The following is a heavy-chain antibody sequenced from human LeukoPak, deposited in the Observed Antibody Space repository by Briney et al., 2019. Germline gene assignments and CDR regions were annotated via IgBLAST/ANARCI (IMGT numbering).Heavy chain of an antibody. V-gene: IGHV3-30*02. J-gene: IGHJ3*02. CDR2: IRYDGGNK. CDR3: AARRRDGYNSDAFDI. CDR1: GFTFSSYG. Sequence: GGSLRLSCAASGFTFSSYGIHWVRQAPGKGLEWVAFIRYDGGNKYYADSVKGRFTISRDNSKNTVYLQMNSLRAEDTAVYYCAARRRDGYNSDAFDIWGQGTKVTVSS. D-gene: IGHD5-24*01.